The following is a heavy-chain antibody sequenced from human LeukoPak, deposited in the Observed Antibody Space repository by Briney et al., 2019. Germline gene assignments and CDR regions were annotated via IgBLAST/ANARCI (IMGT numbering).Heavy chain of an antibody. Sequence: GGSLRLSCVGSGFTFSDAWMSWARQAPGKGLEWVGRIKSKSDGGTIDYAAPVKGRFTISRDDSRNTLYLQMNSLKTEDTAVYYCTTRRQDGWWGQGTLVTVS. J-gene: IGHJ4*02. CDR1: GFTFSDAW. D-gene: IGHD2-15*01. CDR3: TTRRQDGW. CDR2: IKSKSDGGTI. V-gene: IGHV3-15*01.